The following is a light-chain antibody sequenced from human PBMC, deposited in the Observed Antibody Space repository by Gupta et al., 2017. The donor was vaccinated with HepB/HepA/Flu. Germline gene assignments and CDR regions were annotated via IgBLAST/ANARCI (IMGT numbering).Light chain of an antibody. CDR2: VAS. CDR3: QQSYDIPPT. J-gene: IGKJ1*01. CDR1: QGIGTY. V-gene: IGKV1-39*01. Sequence: DIKMTQSPPSLSASVGDRVTITCRASQGIGTYLNWYQQRPGKAPNVLIYVASTLESGVPSRFAGGGSGTDFTLTINKLQPEDFGTYFCQQSYDIPPTFGQGTKIEMK.